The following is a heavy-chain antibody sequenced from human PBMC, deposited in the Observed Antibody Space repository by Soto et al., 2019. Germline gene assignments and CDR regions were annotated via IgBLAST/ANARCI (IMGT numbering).Heavy chain of an antibody. D-gene: IGHD5-18*01. J-gene: IGHJ6*02. V-gene: IGHV3-30*18. CDR2: ISYDGSNK. CDR3: AKEDTAMACYYYYGMDV. Sequence: GGSLRLSCAASGFTFSSYGMHWVRQTPGKGLEWVAVISYDGSNKYYADSVKGRFTISRDNSKKTLYLQMNSLRAEDTAVYYCAKEDTAMACYYYYGMDVWGQGTTVTVSS. CDR1: GFTFSSYG.